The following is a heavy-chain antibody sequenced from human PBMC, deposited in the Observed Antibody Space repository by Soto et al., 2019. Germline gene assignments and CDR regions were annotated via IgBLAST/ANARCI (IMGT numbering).Heavy chain of an antibody. D-gene: IGHD3-22*01. CDR1: GFRFVSYT. Sequence: EVQLLESGGGLVQPGGSLRLSCAASGFRFVSYTMSWVRQAPGKGLEWVSGISGSGASTYYADSVKGRFTISRDKSRNTLYLQMNSLRAEDTAVYYCAKAYQFIVVAPLDYWGQGTLVTVSS. J-gene: IGHJ4*02. CDR2: ISGSGAST. CDR3: AKAYQFIVVAPLDY. V-gene: IGHV3-23*01.